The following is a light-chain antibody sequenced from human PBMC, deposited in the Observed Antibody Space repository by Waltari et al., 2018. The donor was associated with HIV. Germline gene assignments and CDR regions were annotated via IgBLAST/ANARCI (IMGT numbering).Light chain of an antibody. J-gene: IGKJ2*01. CDR2: DAS. CDR1: QSVSSY. V-gene: IGKV3-11*01. Sequence: EIVLTKSPATLSLSPGERATLSCRAGQSVSSYLAWYQQKPGQAPRLLIYDASNRATGIPAMFSGSGSGTDFTLTISSLEPEDFAVYYCQQRSNWPKTFGQGTKLEIK. CDR3: QQRSNWPKT.